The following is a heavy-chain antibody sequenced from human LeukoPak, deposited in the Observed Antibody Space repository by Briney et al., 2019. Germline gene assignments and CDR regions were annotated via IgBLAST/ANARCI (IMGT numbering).Heavy chain of an antibody. CDR3: AKEEWRRRDYNGMDV. CDR1: GFTFSSYG. D-gene: IGHD5-12*01. Sequence: QPGGSLRLSCAASGFTFSSYGMDWVRQAPGKGLEWVSYIGSGSGTIYYADSVKGRFIISRDNSKNTLYLQMNSLRAEDTAIYYCAKEEWRRRDYNGMDVWGQGTTVTVSS. CDR2: IGSGSGTI. J-gene: IGHJ6*02. V-gene: IGHV3-48*01.